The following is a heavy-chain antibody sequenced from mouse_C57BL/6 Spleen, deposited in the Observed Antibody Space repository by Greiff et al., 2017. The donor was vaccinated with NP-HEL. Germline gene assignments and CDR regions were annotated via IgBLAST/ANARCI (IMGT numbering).Heavy chain of an antibody. CDR2: IDPSDSYT. Sequence: QVQLQQPGAELVKPGASVKLSCKASGYTFTSYWMQWVKQRPGQGLEWIGEIDPSDSYTNYTQKFKGKATLTVDTSSSTAYMQLSSLTSEDSAVYYCARRYYGSSPYYWGQGTTLTVSS. V-gene: IGHV1-50*01. CDR3: ARRYYGSSPYY. D-gene: IGHD1-1*01. CDR1: GYTFTSYW. J-gene: IGHJ2*01.